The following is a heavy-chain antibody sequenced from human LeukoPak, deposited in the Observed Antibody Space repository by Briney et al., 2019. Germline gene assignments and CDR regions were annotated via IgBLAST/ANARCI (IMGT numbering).Heavy chain of an antibody. Sequence: GGSLRLSCSASGFTFSRFGMHWVRQAPGKGLEWVAFIRYDGSNKYYADSVKGRFTISRDNSKNTLYLQMNSLRAEDTAVYYCAKDLRKWELEVDYWGQGTLVTVSS. J-gene: IGHJ4*02. CDR2: IRYDGSNK. V-gene: IGHV3-30*02. CDR1: GFTFSRFG. CDR3: AKDLRKWELEVDY. D-gene: IGHD1-26*01.